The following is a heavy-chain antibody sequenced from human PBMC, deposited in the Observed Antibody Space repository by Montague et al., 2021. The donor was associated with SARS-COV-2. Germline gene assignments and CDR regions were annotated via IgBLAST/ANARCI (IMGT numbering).Heavy chain of an antibody. D-gene: IGHD3-9*01. J-gene: IGHJ4*02. CDR1: GFSLTTSGVG. V-gene: IGHV2-5*02. Sequence: PALVKPTQTLTLTCTFSGFSLTTSGVGVGWVRQTPGKALECLALILWDDEKRYSPSLKTRVSITKDTSKNQVVLTMTNMVTVDTGTYYCVHRAGPNADDILTYYYDFASWGQGLLVAVSS. CDR3: VHRAGPNADDILTYYYDFAS. CDR2: ILWDDEK.